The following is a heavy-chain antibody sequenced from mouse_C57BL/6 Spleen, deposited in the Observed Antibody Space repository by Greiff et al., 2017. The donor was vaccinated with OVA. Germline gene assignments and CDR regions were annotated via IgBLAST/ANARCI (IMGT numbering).Heavy chain of an antibody. CDR2: IDPETGGT. V-gene: IGHV1-15*01. Sequence: VKLQQSGAELVRPGASVTLSCKASGYTFTDYEMHWVKQTPVHGLEWIGAIDPETGGTAYNQKFKGKAILTADKSSSTAYMELRSLTSEDSAVYYCTRGGYTGNPYYAMDYWGQGTSVTVSS. D-gene: IGHD2-1*01. J-gene: IGHJ4*01. CDR3: TRGGYTGNPYYAMDY. CDR1: GYTFTDYE.